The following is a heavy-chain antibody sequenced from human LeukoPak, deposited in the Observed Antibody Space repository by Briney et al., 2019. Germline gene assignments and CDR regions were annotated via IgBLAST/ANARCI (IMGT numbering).Heavy chain of an antibody. CDR1: GGSFSGYY. Sequence: PSETLSLTCAVYGGSFSGYYWSWIRQPPGKGLEWIGEINHSGSTNYNPSLKSRVTISGDTSKNQFSLKLSSVTAADAAVYYCARAVVYYGSLGYWGQGTLVTVSS. V-gene: IGHV4-34*01. CDR2: INHSGST. CDR3: ARAVVYYGSLGY. D-gene: IGHD3-10*01. J-gene: IGHJ4*02.